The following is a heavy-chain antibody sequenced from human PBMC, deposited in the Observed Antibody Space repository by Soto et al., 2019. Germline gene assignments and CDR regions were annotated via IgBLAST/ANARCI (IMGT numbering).Heavy chain of an antibody. CDR3: AKGGQISY. V-gene: IGHV3-23*01. CDR1: GFSFSGNA. D-gene: IGHD3-16*01. CDR2: VSGSVGTT. Sequence: EVQLLQSGGGLVQPGESLRLSCAASGFSFSGNAMTWVRQAPGKGLEWVSAVSGSVGTTYYADSVRGRFIISRDTAKRTLYLQMNSLRAEDTDVYYCAKGGQISYWGQGVLVTVSS. J-gene: IGHJ4*02.